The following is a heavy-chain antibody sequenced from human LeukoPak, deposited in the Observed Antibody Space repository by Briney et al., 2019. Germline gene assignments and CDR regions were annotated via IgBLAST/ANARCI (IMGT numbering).Heavy chain of an antibody. D-gene: IGHD5-12*01. Sequence: GGSLRLSCAASGFTFDDYAMHWVRQAPGKGLEWVSGISWNSGSIGYADSVKGRFTISRDNAKNSLYLQMNSLRAEDTALYYCAKAQLDIVATIGIDYWGQGTLVTVSS. CDR2: ISWNSGSI. CDR1: GFTFDDYA. CDR3: AKAQLDIVATIGIDY. V-gene: IGHV3-9*01. J-gene: IGHJ4*02.